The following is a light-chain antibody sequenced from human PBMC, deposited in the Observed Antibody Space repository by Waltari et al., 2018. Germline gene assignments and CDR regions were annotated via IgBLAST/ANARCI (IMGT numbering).Light chain of an antibody. Sequence: QSALTPSASVSGSPGQSITISCTGTNSDVGSYNLVYWYQQHPGKAPKLMVYEVRTRASGVSNRVSGSKSGNTASLTIPGLQAEDEADYYCCSYAGSSTLVFGGGTKLTVL. J-gene: IGLJ2*01. CDR2: EVR. V-gene: IGLV2-23*02. CDR3: CSYAGSSTLV. CDR1: NSDVGSYNL.